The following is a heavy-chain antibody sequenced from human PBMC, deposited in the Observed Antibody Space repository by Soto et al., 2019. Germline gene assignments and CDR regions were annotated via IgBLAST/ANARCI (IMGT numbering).Heavy chain of an antibody. CDR2: IYYSGST. D-gene: IGHD3-10*01. CDR1: GGSISSYY. Sequence: SETLSLTCTVSGGSISSYYWSWIRQPPGKGLEWIGYIYYSGSTNYNPSLKSRVTISVDTSKNQFSLKLSSVTAADTAVYYCARDRTMVRGWGFDPWGQGTLVTVSS. V-gene: IGHV4-59*01. J-gene: IGHJ5*02. CDR3: ARDRTMVRGWGFDP.